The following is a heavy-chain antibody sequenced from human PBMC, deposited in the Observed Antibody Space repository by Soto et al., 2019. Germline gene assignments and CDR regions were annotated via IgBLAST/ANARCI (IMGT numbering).Heavy chain of an antibody. V-gene: IGHV1-3*01. Sequence: GASVKVSCKASGYTFTSYAMHWVRQAPGQRLEWMGWINAGNGNTKYSQKFQGRVTITRDTSASTAYMELSSLRSEDTAVYYCATERELRYFEGANWFDPWGQGTLVTVSS. CDR2: INAGNGNT. J-gene: IGHJ5*02. CDR3: ATERELRYFEGANWFDP. D-gene: IGHD3-9*01. CDR1: GYTFTSYA.